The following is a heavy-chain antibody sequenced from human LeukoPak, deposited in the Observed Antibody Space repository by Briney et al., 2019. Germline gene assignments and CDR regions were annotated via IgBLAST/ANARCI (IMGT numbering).Heavy chain of an antibody. CDR2: IYYSGGT. Sequence: PSETLSLTCTVSGGSISNSSYYWGWIRQPPGKGLEWIGSIYYSGGTYYNPSLKSRVTVSVDTSKNQFSLKLSSVTAADTAVYYCARVRTGRFDYWGQGTLVTVSS. CDR3: ARVRTGRFDY. J-gene: IGHJ4*02. V-gene: IGHV4-39*01. CDR1: GGSISNSSYY. D-gene: IGHD3/OR15-3a*01.